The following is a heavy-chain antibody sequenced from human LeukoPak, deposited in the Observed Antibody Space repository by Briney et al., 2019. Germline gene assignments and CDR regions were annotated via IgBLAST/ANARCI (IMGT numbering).Heavy chain of an antibody. D-gene: IGHD4-23*01. CDR3: ARGTRTVITPGGRYFDL. J-gene: IGHJ2*01. CDR1: GGSFSSYC. V-gene: IGHV4-34*01. Sequence: SETLSLTCTVYGGSFSSYCWSWIRQPPGKGLEWIGEINSSGSANYTPSLKSRATISADKSKNQFSLKLNSVTAADTAVFYCARGTRTVITPGGRYFDLWGRGTLVTVSS. CDR2: INSSGSA.